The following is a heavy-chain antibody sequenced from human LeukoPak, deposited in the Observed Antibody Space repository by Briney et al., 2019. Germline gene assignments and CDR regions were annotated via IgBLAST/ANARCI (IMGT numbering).Heavy chain of an antibody. V-gene: IGHV4-34*01. CDR2: INHSGST. J-gene: IGHJ3*02. D-gene: IGHD3-10*01. CDR1: GGSFSGYY. CDR3: ARGGYYGPDAFDI. Sequence: SETLSLTCAVYGGSFSGYYWSWIRQPPGKGLEWIGEINHSGSTNYNPSLKSRVTISVDTSKNQFSLKLSSVTAADTAVYYCARGGYYGPDAFDIRGQGTMVTVSS.